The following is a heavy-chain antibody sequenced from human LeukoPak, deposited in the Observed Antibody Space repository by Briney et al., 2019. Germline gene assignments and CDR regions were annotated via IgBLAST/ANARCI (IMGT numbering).Heavy chain of an antibody. CDR1: GGSIGRYY. D-gene: IGHD6-25*01. CDR2: SHYSGST. Sequence: SETLSLTCSVSGGSIGRYYWNWLRQPPGKGLEWIGSSHYSGSTNYNPSLKSRVSISVDASKNQFSLKLSSVTAADTAVYYCAREFRIPAARVYSFDSWGQGTLVTVFS. CDR3: AREFRIPAARVYSFDS. V-gene: IGHV4-59*01. J-gene: IGHJ4*02.